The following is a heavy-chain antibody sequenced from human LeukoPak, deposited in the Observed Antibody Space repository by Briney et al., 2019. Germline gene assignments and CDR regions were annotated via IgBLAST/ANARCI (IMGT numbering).Heavy chain of an antibody. Sequence: SETLSLTCTVSGGSISSSSYYWGWIRQPPGKGLEWIGEINHSGSTNYNPSLKSRVTISVDTSKNQFSLKLSSVTAADTAVYYCARVLRDYCSSTSCHLVDPWGQGTLVTVSS. D-gene: IGHD2-2*01. V-gene: IGHV4-39*07. CDR1: GGSISSSSYY. CDR2: INHSGST. CDR3: ARVLRDYCSSTSCHLVDP. J-gene: IGHJ5*02.